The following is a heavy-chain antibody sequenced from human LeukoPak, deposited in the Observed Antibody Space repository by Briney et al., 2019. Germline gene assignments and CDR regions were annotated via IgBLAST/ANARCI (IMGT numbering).Heavy chain of an antibody. V-gene: IGHV4-30-4*07. CDR1: GGSMSSDDYS. D-gene: IGHD3-22*01. J-gene: IGHJ1*01. CDR2: IYYSGNT. CDR3: VGGVYYYDSSGYSGYFQH. Sequence: PSETLSLTCAVSGGSMSSDDYSWSWIRQPPGKRLEWIGFIYYSGNTYYNSSLKSRITISVDTSKNQFSLKLSSVTAADTAVYYCVGGVYYYDSSGYSGYFQHWGQGTLVIVSS.